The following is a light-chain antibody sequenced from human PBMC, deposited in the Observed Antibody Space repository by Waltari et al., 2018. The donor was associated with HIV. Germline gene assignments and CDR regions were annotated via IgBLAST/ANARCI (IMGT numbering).Light chain of an antibody. V-gene: IGLV1-44*01. CDR2: SNN. CDR1: SSNIGSHT. CDR3: AAWDDSLNGWV. J-gene: IGLJ3*02. Sequence: QSVLTQPPSASGTPGQRVTISCSGSSSNIGSHTVNWYQQLPGTAPKLLIYSNNRRPSGVPDRFSGSKSGTSASLAISGLQSEDEADYYCAAWDDSLNGWVFGGGTKLTVL.